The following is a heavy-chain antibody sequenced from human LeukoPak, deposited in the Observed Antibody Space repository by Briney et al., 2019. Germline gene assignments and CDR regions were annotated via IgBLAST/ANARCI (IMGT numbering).Heavy chain of an antibody. J-gene: IGHJ4*02. CDR1: DFTFDLYW. Sequence: GGSLRLSCVASDFTFDLYWMNWVRQAPGKGLEWLANILPDGSQKYYVDSVKGRFTISRDNPKNSLYLRINNLRAEDTAVYYCGRLAHNAWYAIDFWGRGTLVTVSS. CDR2: ILPDGSQK. V-gene: IGHV3-7*01. CDR3: GRLAHNAWYAIDF. D-gene: IGHD2-2*01.